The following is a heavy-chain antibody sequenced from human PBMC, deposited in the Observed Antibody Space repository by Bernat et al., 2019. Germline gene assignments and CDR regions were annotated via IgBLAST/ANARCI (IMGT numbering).Heavy chain of an antibody. J-gene: IGHJ4*02. CDR1: GGTFSSYA. D-gene: IGHD6-19*01. CDR2: IIPIFGTA. Sequence: QVQLVQSGAEVKKPGSSVKVSCKASGGTFSSYAISWVRQAPGQGLEWMGGIIPIFGTANYAQKFQGRVTITADESTSTAYTELRRWSSEDTAVNYLAEGLGAGAGTGGGSGYFDYWGQGTLVTVSS. CDR3: AEGLGAGAGTGGGSGYFDY. V-gene: IGHV1-69*01.